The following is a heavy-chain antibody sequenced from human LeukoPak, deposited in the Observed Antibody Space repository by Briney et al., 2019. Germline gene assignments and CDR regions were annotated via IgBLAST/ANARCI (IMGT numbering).Heavy chain of an antibody. D-gene: IGHD6-13*01. CDR3: ARGPSDSSSWYYLDY. CDR2: INHSGST. J-gene: IGHJ4*02. V-gene: IGHV4-34*01. CDR1: GGSFSGYY. Sequence: KPSETLSLTCAVYGGSFSGYYWSWIRQPPGKGLEWIGEINHSGSTNYNPSLKSRVTISVDTSKNQFSLKLSSVTAADTAVYYCARGPSDSSSWYYLDYWGQGTLVTVSS.